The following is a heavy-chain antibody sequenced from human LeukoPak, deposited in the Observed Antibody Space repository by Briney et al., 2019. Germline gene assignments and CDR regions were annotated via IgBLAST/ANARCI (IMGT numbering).Heavy chain of an antibody. J-gene: IGHJ3*02. CDR2: IYYSGST. Sequence: PSETLSLTCTVSGGSISSYYWSWIRQPPGKGLEWIGYIYYSGSTNYNPSLKSRVTISVDTSKNQFSLKLSSVTAADTAVYYCARAPFVRAPGAFDIWDQGTMVTVSS. V-gene: IGHV4-59*01. D-gene: IGHD6-6*01. CDR3: ARAPFVRAPGAFDI. CDR1: GGSISSYY.